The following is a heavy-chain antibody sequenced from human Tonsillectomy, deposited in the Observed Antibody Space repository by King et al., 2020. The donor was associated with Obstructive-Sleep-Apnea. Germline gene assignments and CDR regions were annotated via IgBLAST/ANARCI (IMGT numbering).Heavy chain of an antibody. CDR1: GYTFTGYY. CDR2: INPNSGGR. Sequence: QLVQSGAEVKKPGASVKVSCKASGYTFTGYYIHWVRQAPGQGLEWMGWINPNSGGRNYAQKFQGRVTMTRDTSISRAYMELSRLISDDTAVYYCATVAVSTATYYFDYWGQGTLVTVSS. J-gene: IGHJ4*02. D-gene: IGHD4-17*01. CDR3: ATVAVSTATYYFDY. V-gene: IGHV1-2*02.